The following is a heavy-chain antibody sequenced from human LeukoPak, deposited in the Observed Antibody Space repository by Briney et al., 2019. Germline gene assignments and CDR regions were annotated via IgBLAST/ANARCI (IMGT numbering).Heavy chain of an antibody. Sequence: GGSLRLSCAASGFTFSSYGMHWVRQAPGKGLEWVAVIWYDGSNKYYADSVKGRFTISRDNSKNTLYLQMNSLRAEDTAVYYCARENGDYTKGVDYWGQGTLVTVSS. V-gene: IGHV3-33*01. D-gene: IGHD4-17*01. CDR1: GFTFSSYG. CDR3: ARENGDYTKGVDY. CDR2: IWYDGSNK. J-gene: IGHJ4*02.